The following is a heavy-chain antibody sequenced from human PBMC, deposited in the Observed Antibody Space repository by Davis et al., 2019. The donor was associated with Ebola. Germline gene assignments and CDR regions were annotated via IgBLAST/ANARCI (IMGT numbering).Heavy chain of an antibody. CDR2: TYYRSKWYN. CDR3: ARSGTAVAGNGGFDY. J-gene: IGHJ4*02. V-gene: IGHV6-1*01. CDR1: GDSVPSNSAA. Sequence: SQTLSLTCAISGDSVPSNSAAWNWIRQSPSRGLEWLGRTYYRSKWYNDYAVSVKSRITINPDTSKNQFSLQLNSVTPEDTAVYYCARSGTAVAGNGGFDYWGQGTLVTVSS. D-gene: IGHD6-19*01.